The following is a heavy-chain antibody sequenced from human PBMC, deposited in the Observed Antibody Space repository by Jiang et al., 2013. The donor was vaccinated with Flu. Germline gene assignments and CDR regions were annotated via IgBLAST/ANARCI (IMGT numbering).Heavy chain of an antibody. CDR2: INAGNGNT. CDR3: ARKFQGPWSGMDV. D-gene: IGHD1-1*01. V-gene: IGHV1-3*01. CDR1: GYTFSSYP. Sequence: GAEVKKPGASVKVSCKASGYTFSSYPMHWVRQAPGQRLEWMGWINAGNGNTKYSQKFQGRVTITRDTSASTAYMELSSLRSEDTAVYYCARKFQGPWSGMDVWGQGTTVTVSS. J-gene: IGHJ6*02.